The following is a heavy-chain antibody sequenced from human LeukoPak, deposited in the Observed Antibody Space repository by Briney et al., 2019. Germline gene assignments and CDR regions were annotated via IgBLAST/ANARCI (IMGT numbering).Heavy chain of an antibody. D-gene: IGHD3-3*01. CDR1: GESFSGYY. J-gene: IGHJ4*02. CDR3: ARLADFWSGNFDY. Sequence: PSETLSLTCAVYGESFSGYYWSWIRQPPGKGLEWIGEINHSGSTNYNPSLKSRVTISVDTSKNQFSLKLSSVTAADTAVYYCARLADFWSGNFDYWGQGTLVTVSS. V-gene: IGHV4-34*01. CDR2: INHSGST.